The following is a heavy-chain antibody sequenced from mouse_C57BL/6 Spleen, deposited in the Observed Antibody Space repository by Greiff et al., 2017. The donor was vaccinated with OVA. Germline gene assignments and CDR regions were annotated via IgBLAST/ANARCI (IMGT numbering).Heavy chain of an antibody. CDR1: GFTFSSYA. D-gene: IGHD6-1*01. Sequence: EVKLMESGGGLVKPGGSLKLSCAASGFTFSSYAMSWVRQTPEKRLEWVATISDGGSYTYYPDNVKGRFTISRDNAKNNLYLQMSHLKSEDTAMYYCARSNHDYWGQGTTLTVSS. CDR2: ISDGGSYT. CDR3: ARSNHDY. J-gene: IGHJ2*01. V-gene: IGHV5-4*03.